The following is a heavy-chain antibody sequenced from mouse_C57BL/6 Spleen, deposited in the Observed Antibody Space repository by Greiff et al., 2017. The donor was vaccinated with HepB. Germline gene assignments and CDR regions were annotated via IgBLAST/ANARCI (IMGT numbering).Heavy chain of an antibody. D-gene: IGHD1-1*01. Sequence: VQLKQSGPVLVKPGASVKMSCKASGYTFTDYYMNWVKQSHGKSLEWIGVINPYNGGTSYNQKFKGKATLTVDKSSSTAYMELNSLTSEDSAVYYCARLAYYGSSFIYFDVWGTGTTVTVSS. J-gene: IGHJ1*03. CDR2: INPYNGGT. CDR1: GYTFTDYY. CDR3: ARLAYYGSSFIYFDV. V-gene: IGHV1-19*01.